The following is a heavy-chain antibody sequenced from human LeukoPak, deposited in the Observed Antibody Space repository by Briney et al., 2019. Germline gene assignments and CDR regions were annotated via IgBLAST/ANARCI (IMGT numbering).Heavy chain of an antibody. V-gene: IGHV4-4*07. CDR1: GGSISSYY. CDR3: ARVYYDSSGYYIRGGSFDP. D-gene: IGHD3-22*01. CDR2: IYTSGST. J-gene: IGHJ5*02. Sequence: SETLSLTCTVSGGSISSYYWSWIRQPAGKGLEWIGRIYTSGSTNYNPSLKSRVTISVDTSKNQFSLKLSSVTAADTAVYYCARVYYDSSGYYIRGGSFDPWGQGTLVTVSS.